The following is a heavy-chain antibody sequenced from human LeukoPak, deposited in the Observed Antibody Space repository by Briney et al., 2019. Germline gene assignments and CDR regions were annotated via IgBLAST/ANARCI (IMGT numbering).Heavy chain of an antibody. CDR3: AKDIRAYCGGDCSGAFDI. V-gene: IGHV3-9*01. CDR1: GFTFDDYA. CDR2: ISWNSGSI. Sequence: GGSLRLSRAASGFTFDDYAMHWVRQAPGKGLEWVSGISWNSGSIGYADSVKGRFTISRDNAKNSLYLQMNSLRAEDTALYYCAKDIRAYCGGDCSGAFDIWGQGTMVTVSS. D-gene: IGHD2-21*02. J-gene: IGHJ3*02.